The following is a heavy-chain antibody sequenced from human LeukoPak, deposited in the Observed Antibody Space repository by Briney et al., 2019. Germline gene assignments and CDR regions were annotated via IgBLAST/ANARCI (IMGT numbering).Heavy chain of an antibody. Sequence: SETLSLTCTVSGGSISSYYWSWIRQPAGKGLEWIGRIYTSGSTNYNPSLRGRVTMSVDTPKNQFSLKLRSVTAADTAVYYCARDLRTAAGTRGAYYYYGMDVWGQGTTVTVSS. CDR2: IYTSGST. J-gene: IGHJ6*02. CDR3: ARDLRTAAGTRGAYYYYGMDV. V-gene: IGHV4-4*07. CDR1: GGSISSYY. D-gene: IGHD6-13*01.